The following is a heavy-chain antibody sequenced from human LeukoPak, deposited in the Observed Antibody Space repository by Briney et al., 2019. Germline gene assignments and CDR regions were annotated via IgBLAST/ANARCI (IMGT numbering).Heavy chain of an antibody. Sequence: PGGSLRLSCEASGFTVSGTYMTWVRQAPGKGLEWVSVIYSGGSTYYAGSVKDRFIISRDNSKNTLYLHMNSLRAEDTAVYYCARALNWKEYYFDFWGQGALVTVSS. D-gene: IGHD1-20*01. CDR2: IYSGGST. CDR3: ARALNWKEYYFDF. CDR1: GFTVSGTY. J-gene: IGHJ4*02. V-gene: IGHV3-66*01.